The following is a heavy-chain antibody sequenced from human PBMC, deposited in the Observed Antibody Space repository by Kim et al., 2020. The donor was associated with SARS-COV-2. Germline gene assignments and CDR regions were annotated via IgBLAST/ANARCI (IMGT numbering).Heavy chain of an antibody. J-gene: IGHJ5*02. D-gene: IGHD5-18*01. V-gene: IGHV3-43*01. Sequence: GGSLRLSCAASGFTFDDYTMHWVRQAPGKGLEWVSLISWDGGSTYYADSVKGRFTISRDNSKNSLYLQMNSLRTEDTALYYCAKDSSYGLYNWFDPWGQGTLVTVSS. CDR2: ISWDGGST. CDR3: AKDSSYGLYNWFDP. CDR1: GFTFDDYT.